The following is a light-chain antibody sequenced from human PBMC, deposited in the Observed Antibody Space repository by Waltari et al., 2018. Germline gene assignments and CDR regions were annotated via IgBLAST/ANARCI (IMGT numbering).Light chain of an antibody. Sequence: QSVLTQPPSASATPGHRVIISCSGSDSNIGDNVVNWYQQLPGTAPKLLIYRNDVRPSGVPDRFSASKSGTSASLAISGLQSEDEADYYCATWDDGLGGVWVFGGGTKVTVL. CDR1: DSNIGDNV. CDR3: ATWDDGLGGVWV. V-gene: IGLV1-44*01. J-gene: IGLJ3*02. CDR2: RND.